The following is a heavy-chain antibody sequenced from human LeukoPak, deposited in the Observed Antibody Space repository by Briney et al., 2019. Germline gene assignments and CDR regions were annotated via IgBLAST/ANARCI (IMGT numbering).Heavy chain of an antibody. CDR1: GFSFSSYA. CDR2: IGSDGKT. D-gene: IGHD3-10*02. CDR3: ARDLPYYVAMDV. V-gene: IGHV3-23*01. J-gene: IGHJ6*02. Sequence: GGSLRLSCEASGFSFSSYAMTWVRQAPGKGLERVSSIGSDGKTHYSESVKGRFVISRDNFGGTVFLQVNSLRVEDTALYYCARDLPYYVAMDVWGQGTTVTVSS.